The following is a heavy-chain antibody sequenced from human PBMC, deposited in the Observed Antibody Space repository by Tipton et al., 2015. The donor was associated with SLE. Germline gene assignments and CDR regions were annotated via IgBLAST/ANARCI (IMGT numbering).Heavy chain of an antibody. Sequence: GSLRLSCAASGFTFSSLWMHWFRQPPGKGPVWVSRINTDGSITNYADSVKGRFTISRGNAKNTLYLQLNSLRVEDTAVYYCARGGLEPVDYWGQGTLVTVSS. J-gene: IGHJ4*02. CDR3: ARGGLEPVDY. V-gene: IGHV3-74*01. D-gene: IGHD5-24*01. CDR2: INTDGSIT. CDR1: GFTFSSLW.